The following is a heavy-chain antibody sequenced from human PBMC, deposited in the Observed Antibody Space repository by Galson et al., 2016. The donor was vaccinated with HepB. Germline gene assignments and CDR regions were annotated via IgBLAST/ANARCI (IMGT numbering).Heavy chain of an antibody. J-gene: IGHJ4*02. CDR3: AKGGDGYIRYYDS. Sequence: SLRLSCAASGFTFSNYAMTWVRQAPGKGLEGVSAITASGAVTYYADSVKGRFTLSRDTSKNTLYLQMNSLRVEDTAIYYCAKGGDGYIRYYDSWGQGTLVTVSP. CDR2: ITASGAVT. V-gene: IGHV3-23*01. CDR1: GFTFSNYA. D-gene: IGHD5-24*01.